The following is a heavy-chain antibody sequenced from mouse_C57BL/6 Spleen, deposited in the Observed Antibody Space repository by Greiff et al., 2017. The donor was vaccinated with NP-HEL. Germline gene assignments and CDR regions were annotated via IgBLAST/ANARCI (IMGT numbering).Heavy chain of an antibody. D-gene: IGHD1-1*01. CDR3: TRFPYHYYGSSYWYFEV. J-gene: IGHJ1*03. CDR1: GYTFTDYE. CDR2: IDPETGGT. Sequence: VQLQQSGAELVRPGASVTLSCKASGYTFTDYEMHWVKQTPVHGLEWIGAIDPETGGTAYNQKFKGKAILTADKSSSTAYMELRSLTSEDSAVYYCTRFPYHYYGSSYWYFEVWGTGTTVTVSS. V-gene: IGHV1-15*01.